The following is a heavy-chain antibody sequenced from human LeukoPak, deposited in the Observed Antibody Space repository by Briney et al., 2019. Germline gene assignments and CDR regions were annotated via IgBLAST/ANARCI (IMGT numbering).Heavy chain of an antibody. CDR2: IYYSGST. CDR3: ARDLLGYSYGYYYYYGMDV. Sequence: PSQTLSLTCTVSGGSISSGGYYWSWIRQHPGKGLEWIGYIYYSGSTYYNPSLKSRVTISVDTSKNQLSLKLSSVTAADTAVYYCARDLLGYSYGYYYYYGMDVWGQGTTVTVSS. CDR1: GGSISSGGYY. V-gene: IGHV4-31*03. J-gene: IGHJ6*02. D-gene: IGHD5-18*01.